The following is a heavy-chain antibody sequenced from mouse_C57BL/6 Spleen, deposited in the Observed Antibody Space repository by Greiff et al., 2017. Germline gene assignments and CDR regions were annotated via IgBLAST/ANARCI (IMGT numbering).Heavy chain of an antibody. CDR3: TSYYGGWYFDV. V-gene: IGHV1-5*01. Sequence: VQLQQSGTVLARPGPSVKMSCKTSGYTFTSYWMHWVKQRPGQGLEWIGAIYPGNSDTSYNQKFKGKAKLTAVTSASTAYMELSSLTNEDSAVYYCTSYYGGWYFDVWGTGTTVTVSS. CDR2: IYPGNSDT. CDR1: GYTFTSYW. J-gene: IGHJ1*03. D-gene: IGHD1-1*01.